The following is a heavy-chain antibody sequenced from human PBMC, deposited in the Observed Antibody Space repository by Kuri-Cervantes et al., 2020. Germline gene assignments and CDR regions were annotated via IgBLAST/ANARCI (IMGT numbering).Heavy chain of an antibody. CDR2: IYRDSGT. V-gene: IGHV3-53*04. CDR1: GLTFSTYA. CDR3: ARIPRGHSAYDDNYYVDV. D-gene: IGHD5-12*01. J-gene: IGHJ6*03. Sequence: GESLKISCAVSGLTFSTYAMYWVRQAPGKGLEWVSVIYRDSGTYYADSVKGRFTISRHNSKNTLYLQMNSLRIEDTAMYYCARIPRGHSAYDDNYYVDVWGKGSTVTVSS.